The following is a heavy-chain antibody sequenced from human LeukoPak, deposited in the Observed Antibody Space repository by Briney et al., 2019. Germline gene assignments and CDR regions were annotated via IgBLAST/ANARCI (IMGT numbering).Heavy chain of an antibody. Sequence: ASVKVSCKASGYTFTSYDINWVRQATGQGLEWMGWMNPNSGNTGYAQKFQGRVTMTRNTSISTAYMELSSLRSEDTAVYYCARGVKPYYYDSSGYYDDYWGQGTLVTVSS. CDR3: ARGVKPYYYDSSGYYDDY. CDR1: GYTFTSYD. V-gene: IGHV1-8*01. CDR2: MNPNSGNT. J-gene: IGHJ4*02. D-gene: IGHD3-22*01.